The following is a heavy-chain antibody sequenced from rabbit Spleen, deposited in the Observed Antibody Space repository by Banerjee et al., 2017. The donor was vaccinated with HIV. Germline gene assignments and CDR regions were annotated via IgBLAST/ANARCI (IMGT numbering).Heavy chain of an antibody. CDR2: IDLLFGTT. Sequence: QEQLMESGGRLVQPGGSLTLSCKASGFDFSRTGVSWVRQAPGKGLEWIGYIDLLFGTTFYANWVNGRFTISKTSSTTVTLQMTSLTVADTATYFCARDTSSSFSSYGMDLWGPGTLVTVS. CDR1: GFDFSRTG. V-gene: IGHV1S39*01. J-gene: IGHJ6*01. CDR3: ARDTSSSFSSYGMDL. D-gene: IGHD1-1*01.